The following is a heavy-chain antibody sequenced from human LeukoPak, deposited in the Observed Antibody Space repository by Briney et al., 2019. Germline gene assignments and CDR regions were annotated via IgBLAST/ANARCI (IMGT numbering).Heavy chain of an antibody. CDR1: GFTFSSYT. CDR3: ARTANFAAGYYIDY. D-gene: IGHD6-13*01. Sequence: GGSLRLSCAASGFTFSSYTVNWVRQAPGKGLEWVSSISGSSRHKYYADSVKGRFTISRDNAKNSLYLQMNSLRAEDTAVYYCARTANFAAGYYIDYWGQGTLVTVSS. CDR2: ISGSSRHK. J-gene: IGHJ4*02. V-gene: IGHV3-21*01.